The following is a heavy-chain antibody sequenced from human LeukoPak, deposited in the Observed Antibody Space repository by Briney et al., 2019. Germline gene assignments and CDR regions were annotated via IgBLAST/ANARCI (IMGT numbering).Heavy chain of an antibody. CDR1: GFTFSSYS. D-gene: IGHD5-12*01. CDR2: ISSSSSYI. Sequence: GGSLRLSCAASGFTFSSYSINWVRQAPGKGLEWVSCISSSSSYIYYADSVKGRFTISRDNAKNSLYLQMNSLRAEDTAVYYCAREHSGYDFPGRDYYYMDVWGKGTTVTVSS. V-gene: IGHV3-21*01. J-gene: IGHJ6*03. CDR3: AREHSGYDFPGRDYYYMDV.